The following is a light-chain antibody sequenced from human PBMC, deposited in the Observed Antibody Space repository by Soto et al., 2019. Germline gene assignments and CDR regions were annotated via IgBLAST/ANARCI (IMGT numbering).Light chain of an antibody. CDR1: SSDVGGYNY. J-gene: IGLJ3*02. CDR2: EVS. V-gene: IGLV2-14*01. CDR3: SSYTSSSTWV. Sequence: QSVLTQPASVSGSPGQSITISCTGTSSDVGGYNYVSWYQQHPGKAPKLMIYEVSNRPSGVSNRFSGSKSGNKASLTISGLQSEDEADYYCSSYTSSSTWVLGGGTKLPV.